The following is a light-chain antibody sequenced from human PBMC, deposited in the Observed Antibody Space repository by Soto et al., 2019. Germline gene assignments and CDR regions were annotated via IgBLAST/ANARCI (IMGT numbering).Light chain of an antibody. CDR3: QQRSNWPPT. CDR2: DAS. J-gene: IGKJ4*01. V-gene: IGKV3-11*01. Sequence: EIVLTQSPATLSLSPGERATLSCRASQSVSSYLAWYQQKPGQAPRLLIYDASNRATGIPARVSGSGSGTDFTLNSSSLEPEDFAVYYCQQRSNWPPTFGGGTKVAIK. CDR1: QSVSSY.